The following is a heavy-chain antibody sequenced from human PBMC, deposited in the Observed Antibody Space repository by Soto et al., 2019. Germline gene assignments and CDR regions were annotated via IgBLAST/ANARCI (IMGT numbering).Heavy chain of an antibody. D-gene: IGHD1-20*01. CDR2: INPNSGGT. CDR3: AAGITGTRGHFDY. Sequence: ASVKVSCKASGYTFTGYYMHWVRQAPGQGLEWMGWINPNSGGTNYAQKFQGWVTMTRDTSISTAYMELSRLRSDDTAVYYCAAGITGTRGHFDYWGQGTLVTVSS. J-gene: IGHJ4*02. CDR1: GYTFTGYY. V-gene: IGHV1-2*04.